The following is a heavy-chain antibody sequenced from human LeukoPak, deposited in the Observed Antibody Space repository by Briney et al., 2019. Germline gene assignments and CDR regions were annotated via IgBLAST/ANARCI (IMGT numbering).Heavy chain of an antibody. CDR2: INWNGGST. V-gene: IGHV3-20*04. D-gene: IGHD3-22*01. J-gene: IGHJ4*02. Sequence: GGSLRLSCAASGFTFDDYGMSWVRQAPGKGLEWVSGINWNGGSTGYADSVKGRFTISRDNAKNSLYLQMNSLRAEDTALYYCARVGPYYDSSGYMEYWGQGTLVTVSS. CDR3: ARVGPYYDSSGYMEY. CDR1: GFTFDDYG.